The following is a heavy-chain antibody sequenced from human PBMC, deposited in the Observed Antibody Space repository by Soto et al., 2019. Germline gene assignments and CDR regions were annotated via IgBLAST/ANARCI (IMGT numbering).Heavy chain of an antibody. J-gene: IGHJ1*01. V-gene: IGHV4-39*01. CDR2: IYYSGRT. CDR1: GGSISRSSYY. D-gene: IGHD2-21*02. CDR3: ASSPVVTPDRYFQH. Sequence: PSETLSLTCTVSGGSISRSSYYWGWIRQPPGKGLEWIGSIYYSGRTYYNPSLKSRVTISVDTSKNQFSLKLSSVTAADTAVYYCASSPVVTPDRYFQHWGQGTLVTVSS.